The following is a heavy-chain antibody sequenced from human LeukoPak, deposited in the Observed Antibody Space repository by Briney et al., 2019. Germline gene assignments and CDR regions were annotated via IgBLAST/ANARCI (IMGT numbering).Heavy chain of an antibody. J-gene: IGHJ5*02. CDR3: ARHLGYSYDSSGYGWFDP. CDR2: MHCSGSA. D-gene: IGHD3-22*01. CDR1: AGSISRNSYY. Sequence: SETLSLTCSVSAGSISRNSYYWYLIRQPPGKGLEWIGSMHCSGSADYEPSLKSRVTSCVDTSKNQFALKLTFVTAADTALYYCARHLGYSYDSSGYGWFDPWAREPWSPSPQ. V-gene: IGHV4-39*01.